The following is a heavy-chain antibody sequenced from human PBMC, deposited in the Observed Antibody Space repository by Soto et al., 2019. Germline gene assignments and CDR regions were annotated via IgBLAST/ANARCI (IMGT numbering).Heavy chain of an antibody. J-gene: IGHJ4*02. CDR1: GFTFSSYA. Sequence: GGSLRLSCAASGFTFSSYAMSWVRQAPGKGLEWVSAISGSGGSTYYADSVKGRFTISRDNSKNTLYLQMNSLRAEDTAVYYCAKGFSGWRTCDCDYWGQGTLVSASS. CDR3: AKGFSGWRTCDCDY. V-gene: IGHV3-23*01. CDR2: ISGSGGST. D-gene: IGHD6-19*01.